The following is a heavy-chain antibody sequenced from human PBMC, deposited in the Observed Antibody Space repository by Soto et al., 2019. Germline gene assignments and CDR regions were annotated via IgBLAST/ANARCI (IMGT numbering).Heavy chain of an antibody. D-gene: IGHD6-13*01. CDR3: ARGYSSSWYLYYFDY. Sequence: GASVKVSCKASGGTFSSYAISWVRQAPGQGLEWMGGIIPIFGTANYAQKFQGRVTITADESTSTAYMELSSLRSEDTAVYYCARGYSSSWYLYYFDYWGQGTLVTVSS. CDR2: IIPIFGTA. CDR1: GGTFSSYA. J-gene: IGHJ4*02. V-gene: IGHV1-69*13.